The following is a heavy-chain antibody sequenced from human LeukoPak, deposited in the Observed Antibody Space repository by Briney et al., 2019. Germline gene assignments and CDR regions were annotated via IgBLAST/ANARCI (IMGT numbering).Heavy chain of an antibody. J-gene: IGHJ6*02. D-gene: IGHD1-26*01. CDR3: ATGGSYYYYVMDV. CDR1: GGTFSSYA. CDR2: IIPIFGTA. V-gene: IGHV1-69*13. Sequence: ASVKVSCKASGGTFSSYAISWVRQAPGQGLEWMGGIIPIFGTANYAQKFQGRVTITADESTSTAYMELSSLRSEDTAVYYCATGGSYYYYVMDVWGQGTTVTVSS.